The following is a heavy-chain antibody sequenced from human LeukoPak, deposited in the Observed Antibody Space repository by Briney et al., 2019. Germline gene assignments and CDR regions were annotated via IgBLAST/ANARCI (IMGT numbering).Heavy chain of an antibody. D-gene: IGHD3-10*01. J-gene: IGHJ4*02. CDR1: AFTFSSYG. CDR3: ARDRGGIIRHQFDN. CDR2: ISYDGSDK. V-gene: IGHV3-30*03. Sequence: PGGSLRLSCAASAFTFSSYGMHWVRQAPGKGLEWVALISYDGSDKDYAKSVKGRFTISRDNSKNTLYLQMNSLRAEDTAVYYCARDRGGIIRHQFDNWGQGTLVTVSS.